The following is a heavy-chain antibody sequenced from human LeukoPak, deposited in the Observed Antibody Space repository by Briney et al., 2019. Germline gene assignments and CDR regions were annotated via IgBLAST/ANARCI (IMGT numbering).Heavy chain of an antibody. CDR3: ASLNYGDYGGGHY. V-gene: IGHV3-30*04. J-gene: IGHJ4*02. CDR1: GFTFSSYA. CDR2: ISYDGSNK. D-gene: IGHD4-17*01. Sequence: GGSLRPSCAASGFTFSSYAMHWVRQAPGKGLEWVAVISYDGSNKYYADSVKGRFTISRDNSKNTLYLQMNSLRAEDTAVYYCASLNYGDYGGGHYWGQGTLVTVSS.